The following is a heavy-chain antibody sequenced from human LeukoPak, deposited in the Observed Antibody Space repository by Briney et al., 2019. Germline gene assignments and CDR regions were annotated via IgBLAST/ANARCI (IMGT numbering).Heavy chain of an antibody. J-gene: IGHJ5*02. V-gene: IGHV2-70*11. D-gene: IGHD6-13*01. CDR2: IDWDDDK. CDR3: ARICPPGAAGDHWFDP. Sequence: SGPTLVNPTQTLTLTCTFSGFSLSTSGMCVSWIRQPPGKALEWLARIDWDDDKYYSTSLKTRLTISKDTSKNQVVLTMTNMDPVDTATYYCARICPPGAAGDHWFDPWGQGTLVTVSS. CDR1: GFSLSTSGMC.